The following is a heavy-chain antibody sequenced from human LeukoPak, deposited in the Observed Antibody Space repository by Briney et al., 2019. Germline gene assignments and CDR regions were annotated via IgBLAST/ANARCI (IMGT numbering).Heavy chain of an antibody. Sequence: GGSLRLSCAASGFTFSSYAMSWVRQAPGKGLEWVSAISGSGGSTYYADSVKGRFTISRDNSKNTLYLQMNSPRAEDTAVYYCAKDLIVVVVAATGSFFDYWGQGTPVTVSP. V-gene: IGHV3-23*01. CDR2: ISGSGGST. CDR3: AKDLIVVVVAATGSFFDY. J-gene: IGHJ4*02. CDR1: GFTFSSYA. D-gene: IGHD2-15*01.